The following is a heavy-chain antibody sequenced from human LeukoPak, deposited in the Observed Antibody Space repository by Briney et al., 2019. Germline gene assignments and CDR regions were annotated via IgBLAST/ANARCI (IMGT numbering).Heavy chain of an antibody. CDR2: IGGSSTTI. J-gene: IGHJ6*03. CDR1: GFTFNGYY. Sequence: PGGSLRLSCAASGFTFNGYYMSWVRQAPGKGLEWVSSIGGSSTTIFYADSVKGRSTVSRDNAKKSVFLQMNSLRAEDTAVYYCARAIFGVAQPPYYFYHYMDVWGKGTTVIVSS. CDR3: ARAIFGVAQPPYYFYHYMDV. D-gene: IGHD3-3*01. V-gene: IGHV3-21*01.